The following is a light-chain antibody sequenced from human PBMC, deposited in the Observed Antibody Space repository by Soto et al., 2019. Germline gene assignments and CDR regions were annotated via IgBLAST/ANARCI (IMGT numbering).Light chain of an antibody. CDR1: SSDVGAYNY. J-gene: IGLJ2*01. V-gene: IGLV2-14*01. Sequence: QSVLTQPASVSGSPGQSITISCTGTSSDVGAYNYVSWYQQHPGEAPKLMLYEVNNRPSGVSNRFSGSKSGNTASLTISGLQAEDEADYYCTSYTSSSTVVFGGGTKLTVL. CDR2: EVN. CDR3: TSYTSSSTVV.